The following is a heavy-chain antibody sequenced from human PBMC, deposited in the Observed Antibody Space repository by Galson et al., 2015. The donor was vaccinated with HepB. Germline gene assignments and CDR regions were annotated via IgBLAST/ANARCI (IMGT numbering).Heavy chain of an antibody. CDR1: RFTFSTYW. V-gene: IGHV3-7*03. CDR3: AREIVWSRINYDC. J-gene: IGHJ4*02. Sequence: SLRLSCAASRFTFSTYWMSWVRQAPGKGLEWVGNIKEDGSDRNHVDSVKGRFIISRDNAKNSLYLQMNSLRAEDTGVYYCAREIVWSRINYDCWGRGPLVIVSS. D-gene: IGHD5/OR15-5a*01. CDR2: IKEDGSDR.